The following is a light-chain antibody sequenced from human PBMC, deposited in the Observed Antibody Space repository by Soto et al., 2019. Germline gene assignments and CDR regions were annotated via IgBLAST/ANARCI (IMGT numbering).Light chain of an antibody. CDR1: QSVSSY. Sequence: EIVLTQSPATLSLSPGERATLSCRASQSVSSYLAWYQQKPGQAPRLLIYDTSSRATGIPARFSGSGSGTDFTLTISSLEPEDFAVYYRQQRSHWPVTFGQGTKVEIK. V-gene: IGKV3-11*01. J-gene: IGKJ1*01. CDR3: QQRSHWPVT. CDR2: DTS.